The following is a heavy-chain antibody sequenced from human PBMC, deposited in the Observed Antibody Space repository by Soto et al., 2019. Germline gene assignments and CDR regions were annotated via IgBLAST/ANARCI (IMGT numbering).Heavy chain of an antibody. V-gene: IGHV3-30-3*01. J-gene: IGHJ4*02. CDR1: GFTFSSYA. D-gene: IGHD5-12*01. Sequence: QVQLVESGGGVVQPGRSLSLSCAASGFTFSSYAMHWVRQAPGTGLEWVAVISYDGSNKYYADSVKGRVTISRDNSKNTRYLQMNCLRAEDTAVYYCARDDDGYNERFYYWGQGTLVTVSS. CDR2: ISYDGSNK. CDR3: ARDDDGYNERFYY.